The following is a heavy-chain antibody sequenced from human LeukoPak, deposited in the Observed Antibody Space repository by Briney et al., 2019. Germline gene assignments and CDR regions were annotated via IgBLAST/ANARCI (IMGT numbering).Heavy chain of an antibody. CDR3: ARGHYDILTGYYSLADY. D-gene: IGHD3-9*01. J-gene: IGHJ4*02. CDR1: GFTFSSYS. CDR2: ISSSSSYI. V-gene: IGHV3-21*01. Sequence: SGGSLRLSCAASGFTFSSYSMNWVRQAPGKGLEWVSSISSSSSYIYYADSVKGRFTISRDNAKNSLYLQMNSLRAEDTAVYYCARGHYDILTGYYSLADYWGQGTLVTVSS.